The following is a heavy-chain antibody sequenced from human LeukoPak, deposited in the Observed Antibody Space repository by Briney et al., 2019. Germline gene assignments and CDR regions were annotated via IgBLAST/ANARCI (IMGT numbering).Heavy chain of an antibody. CDR3: AKDGRDGYNSNYYFDY. CDR2: IRYDGSNK. V-gene: IGHV3-30*02. CDR1: GFTFSSYG. D-gene: IGHD5-24*01. J-gene: IGHJ4*02. Sequence: GGSLRLSCAASGFTFSSYGMHWVRQAPGKGLEWVAFIRYDGSNKYYAESVKGRFSISRDNSKNTLYLQMNSLRAEDTAVYYCAKDGRDGYNSNYYFDYWGQGTLVTVSS.